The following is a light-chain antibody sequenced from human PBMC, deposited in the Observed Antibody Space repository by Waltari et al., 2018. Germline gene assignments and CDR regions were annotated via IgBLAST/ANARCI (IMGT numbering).Light chain of an antibody. CDR2: RAS. J-gene: IGKJ2*01. CDR3: QQYYNTPYT. CDR1: QSVLYSSNNKNY. Sequence: DIVMTQSPDSLAVSLGERATVNCKSSQSVLYSSNNKNYLAWYHQKPGQPPKLLIARASTREAGVPDRFSGSGSGTNFTLTISSLQAEDVAVYYCQQYYNTPYTFGQGTKLEIK. V-gene: IGKV4-1*01.